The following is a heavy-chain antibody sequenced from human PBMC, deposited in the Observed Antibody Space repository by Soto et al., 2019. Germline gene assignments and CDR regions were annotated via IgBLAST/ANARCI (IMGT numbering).Heavy chain of an antibody. CDR1: GFTFSSYG. CDR3: AKDAGIRGIMPLDY. V-gene: IGHV3-30*18. D-gene: IGHD3-10*01. Sequence: PGGSLRLSCATSGFTFSSYGMHWVRQAPGKGLEWLAVISYDGNNKYNADSVKVRFTISRDNSKNTMYLQMNSLRAEDTAVYYCAKDAGIRGIMPLDYWGQGTLVTVSS. J-gene: IGHJ4*02. CDR2: ISYDGNNK.